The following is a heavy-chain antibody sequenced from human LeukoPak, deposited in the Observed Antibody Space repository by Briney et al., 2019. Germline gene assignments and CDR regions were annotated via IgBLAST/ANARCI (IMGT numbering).Heavy chain of an antibody. D-gene: IGHD6-13*01. CDR2: IYPGDSDT. J-gene: IGHJ6*03. CDR1: GYSFTSYW. CDR3: AGPTAAGKSNYSYYYYMAV. V-gene: IGHV5-51*01. Sequence: GESLKISCKGSGYSFTSYWIGWVRQIPGKGLEWIGSIYPGDSDTIYSPSFQGQVTISADKSISTAYLQWSSLQASDTAMYYCAGPTAAGKSNYSYYYYMAVCGKGRTVTV.